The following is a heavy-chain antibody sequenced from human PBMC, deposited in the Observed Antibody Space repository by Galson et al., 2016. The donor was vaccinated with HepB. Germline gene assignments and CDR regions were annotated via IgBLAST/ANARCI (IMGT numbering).Heavy chain of an antibody. J-gene: IGHJ4*02. CDR1: GYIFTSYG. D-gene: IGHD2-2*01. V-gene: IGHV1-18*01. CDR3: SRDEYDIVVVPATGGY. Sequence: SVKVSCKASGYIFTSYGISWVRQAPGQGLEWMGFISAYDRNTKYAQRFQGRVTMTTDTSTSTAYLELRSLRSDDTAVYYCSRDEYDIVVVPATGGYWGQGTLVTVSS. CDR2: ISAYDRNT.